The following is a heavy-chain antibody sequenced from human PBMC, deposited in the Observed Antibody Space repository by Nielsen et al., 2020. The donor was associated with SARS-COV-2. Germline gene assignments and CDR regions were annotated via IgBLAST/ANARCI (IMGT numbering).Heavy chain of an antibody. CDR1: GGSISTYY. D-gene: IGHD6-13*01. J-gene: IGHJ4*02. CDR2: IYYSGST. CDR3: ARGPADFNL. Sequence: SETLSLTCTVSGGSISTYYWSWIRQPPGKGLEWIGYIYYSGSTNYNPSLKSRVTISVDTSKNQFSLKLGSVTAADTAVYYCARGPADFNLWGQGSLVSVSS. V-gene: IGHV4-59*13.